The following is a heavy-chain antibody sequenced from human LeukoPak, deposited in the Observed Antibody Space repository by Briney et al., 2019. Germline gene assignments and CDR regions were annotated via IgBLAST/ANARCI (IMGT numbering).Heavy chain of an antibody. CDR2: ISSSSSYI. J-gene: IGHJ3*02. D-gene: IGHD5-24*01. Sequence: PGGSLRLSCAASGFTFSNYSMNWVRQAPGKGLEWVSSISSSSSYIYYADSVKGRFTISRDNAKNSLYLQMNSLRAEDTAVYYCARVTIEGDAFDIWGQGTMVTVSS. CDR1: GFTFSNYS. V-gene: IGHV3-21*01. CDR3: ARVTIEGDAFDI.